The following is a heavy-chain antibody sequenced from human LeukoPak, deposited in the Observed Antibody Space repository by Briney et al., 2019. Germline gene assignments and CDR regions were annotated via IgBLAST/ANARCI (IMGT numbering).Heavy chain of an antibody. Sequence: ASVKVSCKASGYTFTGYYIHWVRQAPGQGPEWMGYINPNTGGTKYAQIFQDRVTMTRDTSISTAYMELSRLGSDDTAVYYCARVRDGNTVDFDYWGQGTLVTVSS. D-gene: IGHD5-24*01. V-gene: IGHV1-2*02. J-gene: IGHJ4*02. CDR2: INPNTGGT. CDR1: GYTFTGYY. CDR3: ARVRDGNTVDFDY.